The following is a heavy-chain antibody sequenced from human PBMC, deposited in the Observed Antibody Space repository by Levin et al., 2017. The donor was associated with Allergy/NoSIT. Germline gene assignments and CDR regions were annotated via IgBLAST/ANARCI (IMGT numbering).Heavy chain of an antibody. Sequence: LTGGSLRLSCAASGFTFSAHYMDWVRQAPGKGLEWVARIRNTANSYSTEYAASVKGRFTISRDDSKKSLYLLMNSLKTEDTAVYYCARIRLISAAGGRPFDYWGQGTLVTVSS. CDR3: ARIRLISAAGGRPFDY. V-gene: IGHV3-72*01. CDR1: GFTFSAHY. J-gene: IGHJ4*02. CDR2: IRNTANSYST. D-gene: IGHD2-2*01.